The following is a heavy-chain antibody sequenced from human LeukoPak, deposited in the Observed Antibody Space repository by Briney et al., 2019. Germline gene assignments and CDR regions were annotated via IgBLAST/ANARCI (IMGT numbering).Heavy chain of an antibody. J-gene: IGHJ4*02. Sequence: SGGSLRLSCAASGFTFSSYSMNWVRQAPGKGLEWVSSISSSSSYIYYADSVKGRFTISRDNAKNSLYLQMNSLRAEDTAVYYCAREGGLLYYYDSSGYYPFDYWGQGTLVTVSS. D-gene: IGHD3-22*01. CDR2: ISSSSSYI. CDR3: AREGGLLYYYDSSGYYPFDY. V-gene: IGHV3-21*01. CDR1: GFTFSSYS.